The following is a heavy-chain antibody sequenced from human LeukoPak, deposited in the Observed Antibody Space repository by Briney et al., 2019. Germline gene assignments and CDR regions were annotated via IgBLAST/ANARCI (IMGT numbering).Heavy chain of an antibody. CDR3: ARDDGKAAAGICI. Sequence: GSSVKVSCKASGGTFSSYAISWVRQAPGQGLEWMGGIIPIFDTANYVQKFQGRVTITADESTSTAYMELSSLRSEDTAVYYCARDDGKAAAGICIWGQGTMVTVSS. V-gene: IGHV1-69*01. CDR2: IIPIFDTA. D-gene: IGHD6-13*01. J-gene: IGHJ3*02. CDR1: GGTFSSYA.